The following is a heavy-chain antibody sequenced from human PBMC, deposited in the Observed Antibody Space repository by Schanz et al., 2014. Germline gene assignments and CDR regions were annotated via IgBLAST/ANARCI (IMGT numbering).Heavy chain of an antibody. Sequence: EVQLVESGGGLVKPGGSLRLSCATSGFTLNNAWMNWVRQAPGKGLQWVARIKSKTDGGTRDYAAPVKGRFTISTDDSKTPVYLQITSLQTEDTAVYSGPADLWFGAVWGVWWGQGTLVTVSS. CDR3: PADLWFGAVWGVW. CDR1: GFTLNNAW. CDR2: IKSKTDGGTR. J-gene: IGHJ4*02. V-gene: IGHV3-15*01. D-gene: IGHD3-10*01.